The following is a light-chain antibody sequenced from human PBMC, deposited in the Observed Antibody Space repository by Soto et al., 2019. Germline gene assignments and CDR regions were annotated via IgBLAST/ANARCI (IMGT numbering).Light chain of an antibody. CDR2: KAS. Sequence: IQITKSHSTLSGSVGDRFTITGLASQTISSWWDWYQQQPGKAAKILIYKASTLRSGVPSRFSGSRSGTEFTLTIISLLADEVVTYYCQHHNSYSEAFGQGTKVDIK. V-gene: IGKV1-5*03. J-gene: IGKJ1*01. CDR1: QTISSW. CDR3: QHHNSYSEA.